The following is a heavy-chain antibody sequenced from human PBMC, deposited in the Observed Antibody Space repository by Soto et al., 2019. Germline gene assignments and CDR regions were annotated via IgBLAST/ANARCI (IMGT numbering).Heavy chain of an antibody. Sequence: EVQLVESGGGLIQPGGSLRLSCAASVFAVGSNYMAWVRQAPGRGLEWVSVIFASDNTYYADSVQGRFTISRDNSRNTLYLQMNSLRVEDTALYYCARDSRRGGSCFDYWGLGTQVTVSS. CDR3: ARDSRRGGSCFDY. CDR1: VFAVGSNY. D-gene: IGHD2-15*01. V-gene: IGHV3-53*01. J-gene: IGHJ4*02. CDR2: IFASDNT.